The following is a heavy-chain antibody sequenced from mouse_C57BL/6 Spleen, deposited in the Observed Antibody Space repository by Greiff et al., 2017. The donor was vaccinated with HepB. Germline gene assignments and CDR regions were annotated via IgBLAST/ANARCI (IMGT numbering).Heavy chain of an antibody. CDR1: GFNIKDDY. Sequence: VQLQQSGAELVRPGASVKLSCTASGFNIKDDYMHWVKQRPEQGLEWIGWIDPENGDTEYASKFQGKATITADTSSNTAYLQLSSLTSEDTAVYYCTIRQEFAYWGQGTLVTVSA. D-gene: IGHD2-12*01. V-gene: IGHV14-4*01. J-gene: IGHJ3*01. CDR3: TIRQEFAY. CDR2: IDPENGDT.